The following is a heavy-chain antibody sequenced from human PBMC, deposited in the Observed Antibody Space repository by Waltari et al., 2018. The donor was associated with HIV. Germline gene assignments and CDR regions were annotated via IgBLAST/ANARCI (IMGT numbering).Heavy chain of an antibody. CDR3: AKDYDPSGLAYVLIDC. D-gene: IGHD3-22*01. Sequence: EVQLVESGGGLVQPGGPLRLACAHAGATLPDSSTPWDRQAPGKGLEWVSSISGGGGETYIADSAKGRFTISRDNSKNTVFLQMNSLRAEDTALYYCAKDYDPSGLAYVLIDCWGQGTLVTVSS. CDR1: GATLPDSS. CDR2: ISGGGGET. J-gene: IGHJ4*02. V-gene: IGHV3-23*04.